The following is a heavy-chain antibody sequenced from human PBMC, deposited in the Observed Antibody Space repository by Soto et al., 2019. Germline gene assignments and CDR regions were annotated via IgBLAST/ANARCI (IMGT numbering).Heavy chain of an antibody. D-gene: IGHD2-15*01. CDR2: IRGFSPYT. V-gene: IGHV3-21*01. J-gene: IGHJ6*02. CDR3: ARDRGYDAHDYYYNAMDV. Sequence: GGSLRLSCISAGFTFRTYTMNWVRQAPGKGLEWVSGIRGFSPYTFYAESVKGRFTISRDNAKNSLYLQMNSLRAEDTAVYYCARDRGYDAHDYYYNAMDVWGQGTTVTVSS. CDR1: GFTFRTYT.